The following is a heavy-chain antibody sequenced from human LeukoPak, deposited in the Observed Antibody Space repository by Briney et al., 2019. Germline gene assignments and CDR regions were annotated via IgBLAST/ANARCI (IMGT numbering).Heavy chain of an antibody. Sequence: SVKVSCKASGGTFSSYAFNWVRQAPGQGLEWVGRIIPLLGVTNHAQKLQGRVTVTADPATNTAYMELSSLIPDDTAVYYCARARTMITFGGVRHAFDNWGQGTLVTVSS. CDR2: IIPLLGVT. CDR3: ARARTMITFGGVRHAFDN. V-gene: IGHV1-69*04. D-gene: IGHD3-16*01. J-gene: IGHJ3*02. CDR1: GGTFSSYA.